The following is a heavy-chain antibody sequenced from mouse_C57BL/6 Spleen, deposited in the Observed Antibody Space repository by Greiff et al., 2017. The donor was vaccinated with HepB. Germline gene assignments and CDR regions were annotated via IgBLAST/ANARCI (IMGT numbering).Heavy chain of an antibody. V-gene: IGHV5-17*01. D-gene: IGHD3-3*01. CDR1: GFTFSDYG. CDR3: ARGGLDAMDY. CDR2: ISSGSSTI. Sequence: VQLQQSGGGLVKPGGSLKLSCAASGFTFSDYGMHWVRQAPEKGLEWVAYISSGSSTIYYADTVKGRFTISRDNAKNTLFLQMTSLRSEDTAMYYCARGGLDAMDYWGQGTSVTVSS. J-gene: IGHJ4*01.